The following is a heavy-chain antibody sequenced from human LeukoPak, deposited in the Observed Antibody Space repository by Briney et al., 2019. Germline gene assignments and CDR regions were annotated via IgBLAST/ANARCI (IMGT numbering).Heavy chain of an antibody. D-gene: IGHD5-18*01. J-gene: IGHJ4*02. Sequence: PGGSLRLSCAVSGFTISSYAMSWVRQAPGKGLEWVSAISGSGGSTYYADSVKGRFTISRDNSKNTLYLQMNSLRAEDTAVYYCAKDQGGYSYGARSLIYYFDYWGQGTLVTVSS. CDR1: GFTISSYA. V-gene: IGHV3-23*01. CDR2: ISGSGGST. CDR3: AKDQGGYSYGARSLIYYFDY.